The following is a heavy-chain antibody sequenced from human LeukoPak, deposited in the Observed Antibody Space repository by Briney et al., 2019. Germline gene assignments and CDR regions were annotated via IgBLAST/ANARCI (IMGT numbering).Heavy chain of an antibody. J-gene: IGHJ5*02. V-gene: IGHV4-34*01. CDR2: INHSGST. CDR1: GGSFSGYY. Sequence: SETLSLTCAVYGGSFSGYYWSWIRQPPGKGLEWIGEINHSGSTNYNPSLKSRVTISVDTSKNQFSLKLNYVTAADTAIYYCSRLPTGFPNWFHPWGQGTLVTVSS. D-gene: IGHD4-17*01. CDR3: SRLPTGFPNWFHP.